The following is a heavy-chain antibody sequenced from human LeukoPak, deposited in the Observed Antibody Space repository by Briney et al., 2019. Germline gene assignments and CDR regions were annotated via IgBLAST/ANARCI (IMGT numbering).Heavy chain of an antibody. V-gene: IGHV4-30-4*08. Sequence: SETLSLTCAVSGGSISSGDYYWSWIRQPPGKGLEWIGYIYYSGSTYYNPSLKSRVTISVDTSKNQFSLKLSSVTAADTAVYYCARAKMVGNGVGFDYWGQGTLVTVSS. CDR1: GGSISSGDYY. J-gene: IGHJ4*02. D-gene: IGHD2-8*01. CDR2: IYYSGST. CDR3: ARAKMVGNGVGFDY.